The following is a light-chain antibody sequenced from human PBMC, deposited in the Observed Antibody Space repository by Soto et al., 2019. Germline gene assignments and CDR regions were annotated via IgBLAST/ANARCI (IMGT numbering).Light chain of an antibody. CDR3: SSFTSSSSYV. CDR1: SSGVGSYNS. Sequence: QSVLTQPRSVSGSPGQSVTISCAGTSSGVGSYNSVSWYQQYPGKAPTLMIHDVSDRPSGVSNRFSGSKSGNTASLTISGLQAEDEADYYCSSFTSSSSYVFGSGTKVTV. CDR2: DVS. J-gene: IGLJ1*01. V-gene: IGLV2-14*03.